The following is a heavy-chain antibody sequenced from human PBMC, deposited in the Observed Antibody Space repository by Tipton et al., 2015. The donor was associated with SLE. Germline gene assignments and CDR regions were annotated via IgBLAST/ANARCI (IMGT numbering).Heavy chain of an antibody. D-gene: IGHD1-26*01. V-gene: IGHV4-38-2*02. CDR3: ARDGPYRWSSQYYYFEF. CDR2: IYHSGRT. J-gene: IGHJ4*02. Sequence: TLSLTCNVTGYSITTGYYWGWIRQSPGKALEWIGSIYHSGRTHYNPSLSSRVTVSVDTSKNQFSLRLASVTAADTAFYYCARDGPYRWSSQYYYFEFWGQGILVSVSS. CDR1: GYSITTGYY.